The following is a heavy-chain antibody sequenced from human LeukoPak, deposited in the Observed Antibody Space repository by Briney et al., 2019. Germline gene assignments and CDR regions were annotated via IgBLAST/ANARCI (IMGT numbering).Heavy chain of an antibody. Sequence: GGSLRLSCAASGFTGSSNYMSWVRRAPGKGMEWVSIIYSDGSTYYANSVKGRFTTSRDNSKNMLSLQMNSLRAEDTAVYYCARTIVGNGHDAFDIWGQGTMVTVSS. D-gene: IGHD1-26*01. V-gene: IGHV3-53*01. CDR2: IYSDGST. CDR1: GFTGSSNY. CDR3: ARTIVGNGHDAFDI. J-gene: IGHJ3*02.